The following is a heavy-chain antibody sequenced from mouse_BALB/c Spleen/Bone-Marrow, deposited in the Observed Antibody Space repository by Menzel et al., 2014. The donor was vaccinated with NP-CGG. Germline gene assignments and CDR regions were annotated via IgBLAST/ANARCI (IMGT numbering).Heavy chain of an antibody. V-gene: IGHV3-1*02. CDR2: IHYSAGT. CDR3: ARSNGYYAMDY. CDR1: GYSITSGYS. J-gene: IGHJ4*01. Sequence: VQLRQSGPDLVKPSQSLSLTCTVTGYSITSGYSWHWIRPFPGNTLEWMGYIHYSAGTNYNPSLKSRISITRDTSKNQFFLQLNSVTTEDTATYYCARSNGYYAMDYWGQGTSVTVSS.